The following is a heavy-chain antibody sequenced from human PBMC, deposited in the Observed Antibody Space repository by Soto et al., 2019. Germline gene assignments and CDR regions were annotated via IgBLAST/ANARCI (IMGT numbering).Heavy chain of an antibody. CDR1: SGSISSSNW. CDR3: ARRCSSTSCYAVMGAFDI. V-gene: IGHV4-4*02. CDR2: IYHSGST. Sequence: SETLSLTCAVSSGSISSSNWWSWVRQPPGKGLEWIGEIYHSGSTNYNPSLKSRVTISVDKSKNQFSLKLSSVTAADTAVYYCARRCSSTSCYAVMGAFDIWGQGTMVTVSS. J-gene: IGHJ3*02. D-gene: IGHD2-2*01.